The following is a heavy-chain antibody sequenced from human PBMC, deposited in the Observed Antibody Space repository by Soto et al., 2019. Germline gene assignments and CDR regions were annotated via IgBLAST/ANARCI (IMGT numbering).Heavy chain of an antibody. CDR3: AKLIGGVKASGGTGDWLDP. J-gene: IGHJ5*02. V-gene: IGHV3-30*18. CDR2: ISYDGSNE. Sequence: QVQLVQSGGGVVQTGGSLRVSCTASGFNFGSYGMYWIRQAPGKGLEWVAGISYDGSNEYYGDSVMGRCTVSRENSKNTLFLQIDSLTTEDTAVYYCAKLIGGVKASGGTGDWLDPWGQGTLVTVSS. D-gene: IGHD2-15*01. CDR1: GFNFGSYG.